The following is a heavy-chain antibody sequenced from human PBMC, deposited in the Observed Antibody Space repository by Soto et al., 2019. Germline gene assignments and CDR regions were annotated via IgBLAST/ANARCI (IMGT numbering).Heavy chain of an antibody. J-gene: IGHJ6*02. CDR2: ISSSSSYI. V-gene: IGHV3-21*01. CDR3: ARDENLGYSYGYYYYGMDV. Sequence: GSLRLTCSSTGVTVSSYRMNWVLQAPGNGLGWVSSISSSSSYIYYSDSVKGRFTIARDNAKNSLYLQMNSLRAEDTAVYYCARDENLGYSYGYYYYGMDVWGQGTTVTVSS. D-gene: IGHD5-18*01. CDR1: GVTVSSYR.